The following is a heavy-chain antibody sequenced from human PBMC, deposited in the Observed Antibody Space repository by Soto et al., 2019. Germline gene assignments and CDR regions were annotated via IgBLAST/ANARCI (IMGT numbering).Heavy chain of an antibody. V-gene: IGHV1-2*04. J-gene: IGHJ3*02. CDR3: ARETGSGSSPDAFDI. CDR1: GYTFTGYY. D-gene: IGHD1-26*01. Sequence: GASVKVSCKASGYTFTGYYMHWVRQAPGQGLEWMGWINPNSGGTNYAQKFQGWVTMTRDTSISTAYMELSGLRSDDTAVYYCARETGSGSSPDAFDIWGQGTMVTVPS. CDR2: INPNSGGT.